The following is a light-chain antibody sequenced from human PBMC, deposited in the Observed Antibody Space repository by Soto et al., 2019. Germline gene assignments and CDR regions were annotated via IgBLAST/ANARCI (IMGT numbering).Light chain of an antibody. J-gene: IGKJ5*01. CDR1: QAISNY. Sequence: IQMTQSPLLLSASVGDRVTITCRASQAISNYLAWFQQKPRKAPKSLIFAASTLQSGVPSRFSGSGSGTDFTLTITSLQPEDVATYYCQHYNSYPITFGQGTRLEIK. CDR3: QHYNSYPIT. V-gene: IGKV1-16*01. CDR2: AAS.